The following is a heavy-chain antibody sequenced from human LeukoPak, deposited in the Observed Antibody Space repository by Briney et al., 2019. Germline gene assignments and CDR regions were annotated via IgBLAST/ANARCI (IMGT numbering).Heavy chain of an antibody. CDR1: GGSISTYY. CDR3: AKSNGYGLVDI. J-gene: IGHJ3*02. CDR2: IFYSGST. Sequence: SETLSLTCSVSGGSISTYYWGWIRQPPGKGLEWIGNIFYSGSTYYSPSLRSRVTISLDTSRNQFSLKLNSVTAADTAVYYCAKSNGYGLVDIWGQGTMVTVSS. D-gene: IGHD3-10*01. V-gene: IGHV4-39*07.